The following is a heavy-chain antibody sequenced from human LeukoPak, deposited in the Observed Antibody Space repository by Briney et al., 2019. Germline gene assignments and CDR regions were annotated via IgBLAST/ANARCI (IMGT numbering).Heavy chain of an antibody. D-gene: IGHD3-9*01. CDR1: GGTFSSYT. J-gene: IGHJ6*03. Sequence: SVKVSCKASGGTFSSYTISWVRQAPGQGLEWMGGIIPIFGTANYAQKFQGRVTITADESTSTPYMELSSLRSEDTAVYYCASAPGRYYDILTGWYYYYYMDVWGKGTTVTVSS. V-gene: IGHV1-69*13. CDR3: ASAPGRYYDILTGWYYYYYMDV. CDR2: IIPIFGTA.